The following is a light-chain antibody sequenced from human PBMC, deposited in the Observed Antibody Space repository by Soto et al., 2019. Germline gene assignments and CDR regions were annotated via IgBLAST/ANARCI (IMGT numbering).Light chain of an antibody. V-gene: IGKV3-20*01. CDR2: GAS. Sequence: EIVLTQSPGTLSLSPGERATLSCRASQSVSSSYLAWYQQRPGQAPRLLIYGASVRATGIPDRFSATGSETDFTLTISGLQSGDSAVYFCQQYNNWPFSFGQGTRLEIK. CDR1: QSVSSSY. CDR3: QQYNNWPFS. J-gene: IGKJ5*01.